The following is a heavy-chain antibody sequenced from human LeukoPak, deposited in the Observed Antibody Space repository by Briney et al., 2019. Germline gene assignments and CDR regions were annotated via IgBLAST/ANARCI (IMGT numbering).Heavy chain of an antibody. CDR1: GGSISSYY. V-gene: IGHV4-59*01. Sequence: SETLSLTCTVSGGSISSYYWSWIRQPPGKGLEWIGYIYYSGSTNYNPSLKSRVTISVDTSKNQFSLRLSSVTAADTAVYYCARICSGGSCYSIGSFDYWGQGTLVTVSS. J-gene: IGHJ4*02. CDR3: ARICSGGSCYSIGSFDY. D-gene: IGHD2-15*01. CDR2: IYYSGST.